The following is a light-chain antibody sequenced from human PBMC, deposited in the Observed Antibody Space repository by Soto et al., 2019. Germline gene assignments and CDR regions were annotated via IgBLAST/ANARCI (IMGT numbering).Light chain of an antibody. Sequence: QLVLTQSPSASASLGASVKLTCTLSSGHISYAIAWHQQQPEKGPRYLMKLKSDGSHNKGDGIPDRFSGSSSGAERYLTISSLQFEDEADYYCQTWVTGIGWVFGGGTKVTVL. V-gene: IGLV4-69*01. CDR3: QTWVTGIGWV. J-gene: IGLJ3*02. CDR2: LKSDGSH. CDR1: SGHISYA.